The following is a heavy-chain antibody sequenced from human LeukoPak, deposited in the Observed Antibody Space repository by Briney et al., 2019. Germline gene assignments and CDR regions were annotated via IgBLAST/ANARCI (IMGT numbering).Heavy chain of an antibody. CDR3: ARGVYIAAAQYAY. J-gene: IGHJ4*02. CDR1: GGSISSYY. V-gene: IGHV4-59*01. Sequence: PSETLSLTCTVSGGSISSYYWSWIRQPPGKGLEWVGYIYYSGTTNYNPSLKGRVIISVDTSKNHFSLKLSSVTTADTAVYYCARGVYIAAAQYAYWGQGTLVTVSS. CDR2: IYYSGTT. D-gene: IGHD6-13*01.